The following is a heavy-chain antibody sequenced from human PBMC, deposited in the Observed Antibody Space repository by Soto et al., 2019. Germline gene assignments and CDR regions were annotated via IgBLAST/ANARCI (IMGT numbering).Heavy chain of an antibody. Sequence: QVQLVQSGAEVKKPGSSVKVSCKASGGTFSSYAISWVRQAPGQGLEWMGGIIPIFGTANYAQKFQGRVTITADKCTSTAYMELSSLRSEDTAVYYCARFQGSGYDYVWGSYRYHGMDVWGQGPTVTVSS. CDR2: IIPIFGTA. J-gene: IGHJ6*02. V-gene: IGHV1-69*06. CDR3: ARFQGSGYDYVWGSYRYHGMDV. CDR1: GGTFSSYA. D-gene: IGHD3-16*02.